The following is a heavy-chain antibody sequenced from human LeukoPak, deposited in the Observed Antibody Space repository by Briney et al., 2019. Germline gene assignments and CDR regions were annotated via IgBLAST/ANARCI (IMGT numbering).Heavy chain of an antibody. Sequence: GGSLRLSCAASGFTFSSYGMHWVRQAPGKGLEWVAVIWYDGSNKYYADSVKGRFTISRDNSKNTLYLQMNSLRAEDTAVYYCAKDGGAAGSGYDVWGQGTMIVVSA. V-gene: IGHV3-33*06. CDR3: AKDGGAAGSGYDV. CDR2: IWYDGSNK. CDR1: GFTFSSYG. D-gene: IGHD3-22*01. J-gene: IGHJ3*01.